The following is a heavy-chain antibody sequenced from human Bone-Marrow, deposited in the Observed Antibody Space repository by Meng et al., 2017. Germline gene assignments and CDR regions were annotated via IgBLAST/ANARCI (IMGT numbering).Heavy chain of an antibody. Sequence: QLQESGPGLVKPAGTLSLTCGVSGASVSSGYWWTWVRQPPGKGLEWIGEFHHSGTTNYNPSLRSRVTISVDTSKNQFSLRLTSVTAADTAVYYCAASPGWWRIDSWGQGTLVTVPS. D-gene: IGHD6-19*01. CDR1: GASVSSGYW. J-gene: IGHJ4*02. V-gene: IGHV4-4*02. CDR3: AASPGWWRIDS. CDR2: FHHSGTT.